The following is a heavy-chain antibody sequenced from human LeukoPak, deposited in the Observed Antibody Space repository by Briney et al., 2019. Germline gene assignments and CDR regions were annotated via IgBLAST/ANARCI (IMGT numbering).Heavy chain of an antibody. J-gene: IGHJ4*02. CDR3: ARAKDIVVVPVLLPLDY. CDR2: ISAYNGNT. D-gene: IGHD2-2*01. Sequence: ASVKVSCKASGYTFTSYGISWVRQAPGQGLEWMGWISAYNGNTNYAQKLQGRVTMTTDTSTSTAYMELRSLRSDDTAVYYCARAKDIVVVPVLLPLDYWGQGTLVTVSS. V-gene: IGHV1-18*04. CDR1: GYTFTSYG.